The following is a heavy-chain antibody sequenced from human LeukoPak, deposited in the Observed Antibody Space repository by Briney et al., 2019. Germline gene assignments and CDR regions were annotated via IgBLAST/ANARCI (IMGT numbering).Heavy chain of an antibody. Sequence: PSETLSLTCTVSGGSISSGSYYWSWIRQPAGKGLEWMGRIYTSGSTSYNPSLKSRVTISVDTSKNQFSLRLSSVTAADTAVYYCARVVAVPAAMDYYYYMDVWGKGTAVTVSS. CDR3: ARVVAVPAAMDYYYYMDV. CDR2: IYTSGST. V-gene: IGHV4-61*02. D-gene: IGHD2-2*01. CDR1: GGSISSGSYY. J-gene: IGHJ6*03.